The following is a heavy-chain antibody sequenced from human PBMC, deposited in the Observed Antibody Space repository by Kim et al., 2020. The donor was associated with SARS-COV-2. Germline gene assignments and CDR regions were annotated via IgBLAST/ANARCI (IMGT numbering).Heavy chain of an antibody. Sequence: LKSRVTISLDTSKNQFSRKLSAVTAADTAVYYCVREKPLYSSGWYGYFDYWGQGTLVTVSS. CDR3: VREKPLYSSGWYGYFDY. V-gene: IGHV4-39*02. D-gene: IGHD6-19*01. J-gene: IGHJ4*02.